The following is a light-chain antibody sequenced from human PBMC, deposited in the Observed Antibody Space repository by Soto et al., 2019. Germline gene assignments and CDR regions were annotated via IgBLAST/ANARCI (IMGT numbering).Light chain of an antibody. Sequence: EIFLTQSPDTLSLSPGEIATLTCRASQSVTNYIAWYQQRPGQAPRLLIYDASNRATGVPARFSGSGSGTDFTLTISDLEPADFGLYYCQQRLNWPPGFGQGTKVDIK. CDR1: QSVTNY. CDR2: DAS. V-gene: IGKV3-11*01. J-gene: IGKJ1*01. CDR3: QQRLNWPPG.